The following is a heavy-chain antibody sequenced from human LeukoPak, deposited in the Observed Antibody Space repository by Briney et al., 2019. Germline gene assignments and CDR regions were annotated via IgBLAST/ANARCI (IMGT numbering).Heavy chain of an antibody. CDR1: GGSFSGYY. D-gene: IGHD6-6*01. Sequence: SETLSLTCAVYGGSFSGYYWSWIRQPPGKGLEWIGEINHSGSTNYNPSLKSRVTISVDTSKNQFSLKLSSVTAADTAVYYCARHGLVAARHASDIWGQGTMVTVSS. CDR3: ARHGLVAARHASDI. V-gene: IGHV4-34*01. CDR2: INHSGST. J-gene: IGHJ3*02.